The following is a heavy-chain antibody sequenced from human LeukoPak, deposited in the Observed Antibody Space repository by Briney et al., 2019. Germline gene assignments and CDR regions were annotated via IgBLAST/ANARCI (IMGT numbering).Heavy chain of an antibody. J-gene: IGHJ4*02. D-gene: IGHD3-10*01. CDR2: INPGGGST. CDR3: ARDTGSGSPRPDY. Sequence: ASVKVSCKASGYTSINYYMHWVRQAPGQGLEWMGIINPGGGSTTYAQEFQGRVTMTRDTSTSTAYMELSSLRSEDTAVYYCARDTGSGSPRPDYWGQGTLVTVSS. CDR1: GYTSINYY. V-gene: IGHV1-46*01.